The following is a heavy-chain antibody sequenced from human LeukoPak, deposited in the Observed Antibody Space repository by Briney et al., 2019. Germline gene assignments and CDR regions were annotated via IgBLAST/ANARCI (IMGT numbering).Heavy chain of an antibody. V-gene: IGHV1-18*01. Sequence: ASVKVSCKASGYTFSSYGISWVRQAPGQGLEWMGWISAYNGNTNYAQKLQGRVTMTTDTSTSTAYMELRSLRSDDTAVYYCARGGHYDFWSGYYWFDYWGQGTLVTVSS. J-gene: IGHJ4*02. CDR1: GYTFSSYG. CDR3: ARGGHYDFWSGYYWFDY. D-gene: IGHD3-3*01. CDR2: ISAYNGNT.